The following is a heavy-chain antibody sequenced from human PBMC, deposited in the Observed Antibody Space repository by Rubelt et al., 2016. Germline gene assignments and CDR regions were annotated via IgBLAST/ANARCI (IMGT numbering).Heavy chain of an antibody. D-gene: IGHD6-13*01. V-gene: IGHV4-31*02. CDR2: IYYSGST. Sequence: SWIRQHLGKGLEWIGYIYYSGSTYYNPSLKSRVTISVDTSKNQFSLKLSSVTAADTAVYYCGLAAAGQPGDYWGQGTLVTVSS. J-gene: IGHJ4*02. CDR3: GLAAAGQPGDY.